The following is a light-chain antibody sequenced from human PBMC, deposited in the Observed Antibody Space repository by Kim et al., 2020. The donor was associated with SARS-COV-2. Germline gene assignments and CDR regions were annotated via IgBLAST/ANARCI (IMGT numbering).Light chain of an antibody. CDR3: QVWDSSITHAV. V-gene: IGLV3-21*04. CDR2: YDS. J-gene: IGLJ3*02. Sequence: APGKTARITCGRNNIGDKSMHWYQLRPGQAPVQVISYDSDRPSGIPERFSGSNSGNTATLTISRVEAGDEADYFCQVWDSSITHAVFGGGTQLTVL. CDR1: NIGDKS.